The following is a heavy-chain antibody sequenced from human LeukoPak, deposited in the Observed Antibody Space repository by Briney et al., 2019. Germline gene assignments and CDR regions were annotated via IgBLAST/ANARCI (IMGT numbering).Heavy chain of an antibody. CDR3: ARDTGYCSGGSCYHNYFDY. CDR1: GGSVSSGSYY. Sequence: PSQTLSPTCTVSGGSVSSGSYYWSWIRQPPGKGLEWIGYVYYTGNTNFNPSLKSRVTISVDTSKNQFSLRLTSVTAADTAVYYCARDTGYCSGGSCYHNYFDYWGQGILVTVSS. CDR2: VYYTGNT. J-gene: IGHJ4*02. D-gene: IGHD2-15*01. V-gene: IGHV4-61*01.